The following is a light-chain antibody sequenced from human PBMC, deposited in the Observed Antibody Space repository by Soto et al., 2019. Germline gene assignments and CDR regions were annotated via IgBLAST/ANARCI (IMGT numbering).Light chain of an antibody. CDR1: SSDVGGYDY. CDR3: SSHTSGDTRV. Sequence: QSVLTQPASVSGSPGQSIAISCTGTSSDVGGYDYVSWYQQHPDKVPKLIIYEVTKRPSGVSNRFSGSKSGNTASLTISGLQPDDEADYYCSSHTSGDTRVFGSGTKVTVL. J-gene: IGLJ1*01. CDR2: EVT. V-gene: IGLV2-14*01.